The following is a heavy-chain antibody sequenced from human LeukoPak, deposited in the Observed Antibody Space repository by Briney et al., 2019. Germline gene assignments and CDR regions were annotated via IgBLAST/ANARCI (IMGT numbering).Heavy chain of an antibody. D-gene: IGHD3-22*01. Sequence: SETLSLTCTVSGGSISSSSYYWGWIRPPPGKGLEWIGSIFYSGNTFYNPSLKSRVTISVDTSKNQFSLKLSSVTAADTAVYYCARLGSTGYYDSSGSRMAALDYWGQGTLVTVSS. CDR2: IFYSGNT. CDR3: ARLGSTGYYDSSGSRMAALDY. J-gene: IGHJ4*02. V-gene: IGHV4-39*01. CDR1: GGSISSSSYY.